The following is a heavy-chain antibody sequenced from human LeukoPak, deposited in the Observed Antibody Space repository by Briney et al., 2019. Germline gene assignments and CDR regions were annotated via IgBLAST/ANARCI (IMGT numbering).Heavy chain of an antibody. CDR3: ARGRGRTDVDTTMSPQDY. Sequence: GASVKVSCKASGYTFTGYYMHWVRQAPGQGLEWMGWINPNSGGTNYAQKFQGRVTMTRDTSISTAYMELSRLRSDDTAVYYCARGRGRTDVDTTMSPQDYWGQGTPVTVSS. J-gene: IGHJ4*02. V-gene: IGHV1-2*02. CDR1: GYTFTGYY. D-gene: IGHD5-18*01. CDR2: INPNSGGT.